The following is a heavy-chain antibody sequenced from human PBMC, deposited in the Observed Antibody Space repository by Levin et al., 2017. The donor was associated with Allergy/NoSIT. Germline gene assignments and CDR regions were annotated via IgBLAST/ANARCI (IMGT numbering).Heavy chain of an antibody. D-gene: IGHD6-13*01. Sequence: AGGSLRLSCAASGFTFSSYAMHWVRQAPGKGLEWVAVISYDGSNKYYADSVKGRFTISRDNSKNTLYLQMNSLRAEDTAVYYCARVQRGIAGDYWGQGTLVTVSS. J-gene: IGHJ4*02. CDR2: ISYDGSNK. CDR3: ARVQRGIAGDY. CDR1: GFTFSSYA. V-gene: IGHV3-30*04.